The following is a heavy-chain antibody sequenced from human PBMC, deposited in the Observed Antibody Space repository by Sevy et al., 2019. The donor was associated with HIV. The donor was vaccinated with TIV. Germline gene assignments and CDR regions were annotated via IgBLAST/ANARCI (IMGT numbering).Heavy chain of an antibody. V-gene: IGHV1-8*01. CDR2: MNPNSGNT. Sequence: ASVKVSCKASGYTFTSYDINWVRQATGQGLEWMGWMNPNSGNTGYAQKFQGRVTMTRNTSIGTAYMELSSLRSEDTAVYYCARGVGIVVVPAATNWFDPWGQGTLVTVSS. D-gene: IGHD2-2*03. CDR1: GYTFTSYD. CDR3: ARGVGIVVVPAATNWFDP. J-gene: IGHJ5*02.